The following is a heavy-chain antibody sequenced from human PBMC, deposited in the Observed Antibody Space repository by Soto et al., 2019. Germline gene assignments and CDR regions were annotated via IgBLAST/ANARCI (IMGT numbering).Heavy chain of an antibody. Sequence: PGESLKISCKGSGYIFTSYWIGWVRQMPGKGLEWMGIIYPGDSDTRYSPSFQGQVTISADKSISTAYLQWSGLKASDTAIYYCARHGGGGHNPIPLCAFDFWGQGTMVTVSS. CDR2: IYPGDSDT. CDR1: GYIFTSYW. V-gene: IGHV5-51*01. J-gene: IGHJ3*01. CDR3: ARHGGGGHNPIPLCAFDF. D-gene: IGHD1-1*01.